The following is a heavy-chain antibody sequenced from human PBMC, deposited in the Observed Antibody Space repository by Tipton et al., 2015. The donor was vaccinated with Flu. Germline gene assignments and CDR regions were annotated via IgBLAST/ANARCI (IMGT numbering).Heavy chain of an antibody. Sequence: TLSLTCAVSGGSINSNNYSWNWIRQPPGKGLEWIGYIYHSGSTYYNPSLKSRVTISVDRSKNQFSLKLSSVTAADTAVYYCARYPGPIGGEFYYGVDVWGRGTTVPVSS. V-gene: IGHV4-30-2*01. CDR2: IYHSGST. D-gene: IGHD3-10*01. CDR3: ARYPGPIGGEFYYGVDV. CDR1: GGSINSNNYS. J-gene: IGHJ6*02.